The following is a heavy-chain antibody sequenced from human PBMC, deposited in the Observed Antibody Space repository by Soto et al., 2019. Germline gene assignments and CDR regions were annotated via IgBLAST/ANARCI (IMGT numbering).Heavy chain of an antibody. Sequence: SETLSLTCGVSGGYFSGATYSWNWILQPPGKGLEWIGYIFPSGTTYYNPSLKSRVTISIDVSKNQFSLTLRSLTAANTAVYYCARSREFDYWSQGXLVTVS. CDR1: GGYFSGATYS. J-gene: IGHJ4*02. V-gene: IGHV4-30-2*01. CDR2: IFPSGTT. CDR3: ARSREFDY.